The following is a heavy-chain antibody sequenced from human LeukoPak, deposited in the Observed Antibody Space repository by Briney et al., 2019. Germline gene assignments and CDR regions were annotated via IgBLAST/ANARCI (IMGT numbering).Heavy chain of an antibody. Sequence: GGSLRLSCAASGFTFSSYAMPWVRQAPGKGLEWVAVISYDGSNKYYADSVKGRFTISRDNSKNTLYLQMNSLRAEDTAVYYCARVGCTNGVCYTNYYGMDVWGQGTTVTVSS. CDR3: ARVGCTNGVCYTNYYGMDV. J-gene: IGHJ6*02. CDR1: GFTFSSYA. CDR2: ISYDGSNK. D-gene: IGHD2-8*01. V-gene: IGHV3-30-3*01.